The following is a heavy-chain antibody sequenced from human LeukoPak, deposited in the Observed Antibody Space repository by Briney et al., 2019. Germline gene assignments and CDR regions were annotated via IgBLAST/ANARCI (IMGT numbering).Heavy chain of an antibody. CDR3: ARLNGYYFDY. CDR2: INHSGST. D-gene: IGHD3-16*01. J-gene: IGHJ4*02. CDR1: GGSFSGYY. V-gene: IGHV4-34*01. Sequence: PSGTLSLTCAVYGGSFSGYYWSWIRQPPGKGLEWIGEINHSGSTNYNPSLKSRVTISVDTSKNQFSLKLSSVTAADTAVYYCARLNGYYFDYWGQGTLVTVSS.